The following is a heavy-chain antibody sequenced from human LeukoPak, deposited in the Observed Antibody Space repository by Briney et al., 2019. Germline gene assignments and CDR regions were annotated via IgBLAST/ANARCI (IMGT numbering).Heavy chain of an antibody. CDR3: ARGHLTTGNFDY. Sequence: SETLSLTCTVSGGSISSSSYYWSWIRQPPGKGLEWIGEINHSGSTNYNPSLKSRVTISVDTSKNQFSLKLSSVTAADTAVYYCARGHLTTGNFDYWGQGTLVTVSS. CDR1: GGSISSSSYY. J-gene: IGHJ4*02. V-gene: IGHV4-39*07. D-gene: IGHD4-17*01. CDR2: INHSGST.